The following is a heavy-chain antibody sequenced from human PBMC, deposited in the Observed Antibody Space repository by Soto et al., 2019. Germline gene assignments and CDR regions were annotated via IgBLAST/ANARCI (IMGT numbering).Heavy chain of an antibody. V-gene: IGHV1-69*13. Sequence: SVKVSYKASGGTFSSYAISWVRQAPVQGLEWMGGIIPIFGTANYAQKFQGRVTITADESTSTAYMELSSLRSEDTAVYYCARDRVYYDSSGYLRMGFDYWGQGTLVTVYS. CDR1: GGTFSSYA. D-gene: IGHD3-22*01. CDR3: ARDRVYYDSSGYLRMGFDY. J-gene: IGHJ4*02. CDR2: IIPIFGTA.